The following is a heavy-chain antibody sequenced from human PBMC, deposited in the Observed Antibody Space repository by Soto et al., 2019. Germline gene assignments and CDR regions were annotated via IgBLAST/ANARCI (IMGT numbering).Heavy chain of an antibody. CDR1: GSTFPNYP. CDR3: VRGGYSSSWERLDP. J-gene: IGHJ5*02. CDR2: ISHDGVTK. Sequence: VQLVESGGGVIHPGKSLRLSCTASGSTFPNYPMHWVRQAPDKGLEWVAVISHDGVTKNSADSVKGRFTISRDNSRNTLYLQMNRLRIEDTAMYYCVRGGYSSSWERLDPWGQGTLVTVSS. V-gene: IGHV3-30-3*01. D-gene: IGHD4-4*01.